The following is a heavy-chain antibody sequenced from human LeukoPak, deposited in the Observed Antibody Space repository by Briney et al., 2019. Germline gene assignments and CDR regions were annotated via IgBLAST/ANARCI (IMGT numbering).Heavy chain of an antibody. CDR1: GGSISSSSYY. CDR2: IYYSGST. V-gene: IGHV4-39*07. CDR3: ARLSYSSGWADAFDI. Sequence: PSETLSLTCTVSGGSISSSSYYRGWIRQPPGKGLEWIGSIYYSGSTYYNPSLKSRVTISVDTSKNQFSLKLSSVTAADTAVYYCARLSYSSGWADAFDIWGQGTMVTVSS. D-gene: IGHD6-19*01. J-gene: IGHJ3*02.